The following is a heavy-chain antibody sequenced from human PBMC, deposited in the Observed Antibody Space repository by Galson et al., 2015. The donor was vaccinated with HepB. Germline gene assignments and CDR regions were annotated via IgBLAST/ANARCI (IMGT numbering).Heavy chain of an antibody. Sequence: SVKVSCKASGGTFSSYAISWVRQAPGQGLEWMGRIIPILGIANYAQKFQGRVTITADKSTSTAYMELSSLRSEDTAVYYCARDLWQYYGSGSYYMYYFDYWGQGTLVTVSS. V-gene: IGHV1-69*04. CDR1: GGTFSSYA. J-gene: IGHJ4*02. CDR2: IIPILGIA. CDR3: ARDLWQYYGSGSYYMYYFDY. D-gene: IGHD3-10*01.